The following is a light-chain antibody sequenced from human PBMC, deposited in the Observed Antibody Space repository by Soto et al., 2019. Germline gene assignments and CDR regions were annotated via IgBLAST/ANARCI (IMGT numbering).Light chain of an antibody. V-gene: IGKV3-20*01. CDR3: QQYGSSPYT. CDR2: GAS. J-gene: IGKJ2*01. CDR1: QSVSSSF. Sequence: EIVLTQSPGTLSLSPGERATLSCRASQSVSSSFLAWYQQKPGQSPRLLIYGASSRATGIPDRFSGSGSGTDFTLIISRLEPEDFAVNYCQQYGSSPYTFGQGTKLEIK.